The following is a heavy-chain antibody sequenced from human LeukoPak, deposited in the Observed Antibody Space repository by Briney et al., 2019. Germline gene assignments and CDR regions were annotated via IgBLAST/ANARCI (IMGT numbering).Heavy chain of an antibody. J-gene: IGHJ4*02. CDR3: ARLDYGDLSFDY. Sequence: SETLSLTCTVSGGSIGSISSTSYYWGWIRQPPGKGLEWIGSIYSSGSTYYNPSLRSRVTISGDTSKNQFSLKLSSVTAADTAVYYCARLDYGDLSFDYWGQGTLVTVSS. CDR2: IYSSGST. CDR1: GGSIGSISSTSYY. V-gene: IGHV4-39*01. D-gene: IGHD4-17*01.